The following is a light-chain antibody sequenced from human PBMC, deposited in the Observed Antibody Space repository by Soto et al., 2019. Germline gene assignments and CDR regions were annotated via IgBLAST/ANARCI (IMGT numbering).Light chain of an antibody. Sequence: EIVMTQSPATLSVSPGERATLSCRASQSVSTNLAWYQQKPGQAPRLLIYGASTRATGIPARFSVSGSGTEFTLTISSLQSEDFAVYYCQQYNNWPRTFGHGTKVEIK. CDR1: QSVSTN. CDR2: GAS. V-gene: IGKV3-15*01. CDR3: QQYNNWPRT. J-gene: IGKJ1*01.